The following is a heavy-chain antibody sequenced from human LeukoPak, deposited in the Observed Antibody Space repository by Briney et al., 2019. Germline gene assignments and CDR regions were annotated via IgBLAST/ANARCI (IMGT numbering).Heavy chain of an antibody. Sequence: GESLKISCKGSGYSFTSYWIGWVRQMPGKGLEWMGIIYPGDSDTRYSPSFQGQVTISADKSIGTAYLQWSSLKASDTAMYYCARPRTYYYGSGSPDAFDIWGQGTMDTVSS. CDR3: ARPRTYYYGSGSPDAFDI. D-gene: IGHD3-10*01. CDR2: IYPGDSDT. V-gene: IGHV5-51*01. CDR1: GYSFTSYW. J-gene: IGHJ3*02.